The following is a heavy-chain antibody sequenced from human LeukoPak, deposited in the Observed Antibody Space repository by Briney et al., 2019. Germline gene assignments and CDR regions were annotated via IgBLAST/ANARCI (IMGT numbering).Heavy chain of an antibody. J-gene: IGHJ4*02. CDR2: IRDDGRNK. Sequence: PGGSLRLSCAASGFTFDDYGMEWVRQSPDKGLEWVAFIRDDGRNKHYADSVKGRFTISRDNPENTLYLQMDSLRPEDTALYYCAVDSAWAFDHWGQGALVTVSS. V-gene: IGHV3-30*02. D-gene: IGHD6-19*01. CDR1: GFTFDDYG. CDR3: AVDSAWAFDH.